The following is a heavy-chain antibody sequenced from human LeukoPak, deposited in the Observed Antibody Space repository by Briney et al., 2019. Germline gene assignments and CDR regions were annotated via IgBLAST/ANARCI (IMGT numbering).Heavy chain of an antibody. CDR3: AREGIVGATTLGY. D-gene: IGHD1-26*01. Sequence: ASVKVSCKASGYTFTDYYLHWVRQAPGQGLEWMGWINPKTGATNYAQKFQGRVTTTTDESTSTAYMELSSLRSEDTAVYYCAREGIVGATTLGYWGQGTLVTVSS. CDR2: INPKTGAT. CDR1: GYTFTDYY. V-gene: IGHV1-2*02. J-gene: IGHJ4*02.